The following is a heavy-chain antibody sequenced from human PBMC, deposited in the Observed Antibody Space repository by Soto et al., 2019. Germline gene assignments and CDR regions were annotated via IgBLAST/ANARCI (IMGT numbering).Heavy chain of an antibody. CDR2: IITIFGTA. J-gene: IGHJ5*02. Sequence: GASVKVSCKASGGTFSSYAISWVRQAPGQGLEWKGGIITIFGTANYAQKLKSRVTITADESTSTAYMELSSLRSEDTAVYYCASFRSSGWSAEKPYNWFDPWGQGTLVTVSS. V-gene: IGHV1-69*13. CDR1: GGTFSSYA. CDR3: ASFRSSGWSAEKPYNWFDP. D-gene: IGHD6-19*01.